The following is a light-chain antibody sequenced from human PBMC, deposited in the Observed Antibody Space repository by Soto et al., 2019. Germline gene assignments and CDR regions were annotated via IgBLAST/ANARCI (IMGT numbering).Light chain of an antibody. Sequence: TQPPSPSGSPGQSVTISCTGTSSDVGGYNYVSWYQQHPGKAPKLMIYEVSKRPSGVPDRFSGSKSGNTASLTVSGLQAEDEADYYCSSYAGSNNVFGTGTKVTGL. V-gene: IGLV2-8*01. CDR3: SSYAGSNNV. CDR1: SSDVGGYNY. J-gene: IGLJ1*01. CDR2: EVS.